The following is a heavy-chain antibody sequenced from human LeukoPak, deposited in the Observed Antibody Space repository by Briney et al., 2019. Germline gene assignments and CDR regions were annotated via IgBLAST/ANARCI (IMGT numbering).Heavy chain of an antibody. CDR1: GGSISSGDYS. J-gene: IGHJ3*02. V-gene: IGHV4-30-4*01. CDR2: IFYSGST. Sequence: SETLSLTCTVSGGSISSGDYSWSWIRQPPGKGLEWIGNIFYSGSTYYNPSLKSRVTMSVDTSKNQFSLKLSSVTAADTAVYYCARGPTLVPNAFDIWGQGTMVTVSS. CDR3: ARGPTLVPNAFDI.